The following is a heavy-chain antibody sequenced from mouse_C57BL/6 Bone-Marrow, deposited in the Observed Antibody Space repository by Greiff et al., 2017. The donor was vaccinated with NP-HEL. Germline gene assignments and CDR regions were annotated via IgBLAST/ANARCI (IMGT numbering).Heavy chain of an antibody. J-gene: IGHJ3*01. Sequence: VKLMESGPGLVQPSQSLSITCTVSGFSLPSYGVHWVRQSPGTGLEWLGGLWSGGSTDYNAAFISRLSISKDKSKSQVFFKMNSLQADDTAIYYCASDLYGFFFAYWGQGTLVTVSA. D-gene: IGHD2-2*01. CDR3: ASDLYGFFFAY. CDR1: GFSLPSYG. V-gene: IGHV2-2*01. CDR2: LWSGGST.